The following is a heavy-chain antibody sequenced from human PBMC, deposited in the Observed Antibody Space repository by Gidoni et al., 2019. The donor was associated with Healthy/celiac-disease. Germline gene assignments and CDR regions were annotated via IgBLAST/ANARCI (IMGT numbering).Heavy chain of an antibody. CDR3: ARVQYSSSGYYYYYMDV. J-gene: IGHJ6*03. CDR2: IYHSGST. V-gene: IGHV4-59*01. D-gene: IGHD6-13*01. CDR1: GGSISSYY. Sequence: QVQLQDSGPGLVKPSEPLSLTCTVPGGSISSYYWSWNRQPQGKGLEWIGYIYHSGSTNYNPYLKSRVTISVDRSKNQFSLKRTSVTAADTAVYYCARVQYSSSGYYYYYMDVWGNGTTVNVSS.